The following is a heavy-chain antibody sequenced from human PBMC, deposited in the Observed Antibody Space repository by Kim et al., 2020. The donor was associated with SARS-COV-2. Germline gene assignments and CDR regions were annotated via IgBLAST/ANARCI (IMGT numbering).Heavy chain of an antibody. D-gene: IGHD3-16*01. V-gene: IGHV4-38-2*02. CDR2: IYHSGST. Sequence: SETLSLTCTVSGYSISSGYYWGWIRQPPGKGLEWIGSIYHSGSTYYNPSLKSRVTISVDTSKNQFSLKLSSVTAADTAVYYCARNGWGADAFDIWGQGTMVTVSS. J-gene: IGHJ3*02. CDR3: ARNGWGADAFDI. CDR1: GYSISSGYY.